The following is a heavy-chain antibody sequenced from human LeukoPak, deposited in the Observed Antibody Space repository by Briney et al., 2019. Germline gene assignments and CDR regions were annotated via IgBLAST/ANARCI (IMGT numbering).Heavy chain of an antibody. Sequence: GGSLRLSCAASGFTVSRYYMNCGRQAPGKELEWVSVIYTGGGRYYADSVKCRFTISRDNSKNTLYLQMNSLRAEDTAVYYCAKLDIHTMIVVVTTNAFDIWGQGTMVTVSS. D-gene: IGHD3-22*01. CDR1: GFTVSRYY. CDR2: IYTGGGR. V-gene: IGHV3-53*01. J-gene: IGHJ3*02. CDR3: AKLDIHTMIVVVTTNAFDI.